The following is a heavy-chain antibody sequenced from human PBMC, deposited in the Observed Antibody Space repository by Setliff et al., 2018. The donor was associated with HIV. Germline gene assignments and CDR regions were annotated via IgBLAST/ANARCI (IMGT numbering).Heavy chain of an antibody. CDR3: ARDPLRWSHTSPSYFDF. V-gene: IGHV1-69*05. CDR1: GGAFSTYA. J-gene: IGHJ4*02. D-gene: IGHD4-17*01. CDR2: IIPSLGAA. Sequence: SVKVSCKASGGAFSTYAISWVRQAPGQGLEWMGGIIPSLGAADYAQKFQGRVSLTTDESTSTAYLELTSLRSDDTAMYYCARDPLRWSHTSPSYFDFWGQGTPVTVSS.